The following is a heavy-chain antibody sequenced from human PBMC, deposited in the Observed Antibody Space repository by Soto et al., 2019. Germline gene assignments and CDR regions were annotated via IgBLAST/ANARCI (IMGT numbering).Heavy chain of an antibody. CDR1: GGTFSSYA. CDR3: ARTGRVTSNYYDYGMDV. D-gene: IGHD4-17*01. Sequence: QVQLVQSGAEVKKPGSSVKVSCKASGGTFSSYAISWVRQAPGQGLEWMGGIIPIFGTANYAQKFQGRVTITADKSTSTAYKELSSLRSEDTAVYYCARTGRVTSNYYDYGMDVWGQGTTVTVSS. CDR2: IIPIFGTA. J-gene: IGHJ6*02. V-gene: IGHV1-69*06.